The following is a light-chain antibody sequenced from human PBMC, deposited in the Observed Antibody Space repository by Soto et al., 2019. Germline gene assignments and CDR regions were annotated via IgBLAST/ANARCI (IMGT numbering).Light chain of an antibody. CDR1: QSISGL. Sequence: DIQMTQSPSTLSASVGDRVTITCRASQSISGLLAWYQQKPGKAPKVLIYDVSTLENGVPSRFSGSGSGTEFTLTISSMQPDDFATYYSQQYSSYYTFGQGTNLEIK. CDR2: DVS. J-gene: IGKJ2*01. V-gene: IGKV1-5*01. CDR3: QQYSSYYT.